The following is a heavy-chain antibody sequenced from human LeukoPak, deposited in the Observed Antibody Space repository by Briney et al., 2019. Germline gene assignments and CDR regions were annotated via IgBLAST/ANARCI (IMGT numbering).Heavy chain of an antibody. V-gene: IGHV4-59*01. CDR2: IYYSGST. Sequence: SETLSLTCTVSGGSIRSYYWSWIRQPPGKGLEWIGYIYYSGSTNYNPSLKSRVTISVDTSKNQFSLRLSSVTAADTAVYYCAREGATGTTFDYWGQGTLVTVSS. J-gene: IGHJ4*02. CDR1: GGSIRSYY. CDR3: AREGATGTTFDY. D-gene: IGHD1-1*01.